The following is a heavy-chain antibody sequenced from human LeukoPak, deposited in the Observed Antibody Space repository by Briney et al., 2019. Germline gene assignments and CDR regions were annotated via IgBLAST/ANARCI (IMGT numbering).Heavy chain of an antibody. CDR2: ISAYNGNT. J-gene: IGHJ4*02. CDR3: ARESTEEMATIRPQFDY. CDR1: GYTFTSYG. V-gene: IGHV1-18*01. Sequence: ASVKVSCKASGYTFTSYGISWVRRAPGQGLEWMGWISAYNGNTNYAQKLQGRVTMTTDTSTSTAYMELSSLRSEDTAVYYCARESTEEMATIRPQFDYWGQGTLVTVSS. D-gene: IGHD5-24*01.